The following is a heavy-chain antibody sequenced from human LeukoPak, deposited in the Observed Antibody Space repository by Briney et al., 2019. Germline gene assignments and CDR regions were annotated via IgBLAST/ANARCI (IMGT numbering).Heavy chain of an antibody. D-gene: IGHD3-10*01. CDR1: GFTFSSYS. V-gene: IGHV3-21*01. Sequence: PGGSLRLSCAASGFTFSSYSMNWVRQAPGKGLEWVSSISSSSSYIYYADSVKGRFTISGDNAKNSLYLQMNSLRAEDTAVYYCARPLMYYYGSETYFWFDPWGQGTLVTVSS. CDR2: ISSSSSYI. CDR3: ARPLMYYYGSETYFWFDP. J-gene: IGHJ5*02.